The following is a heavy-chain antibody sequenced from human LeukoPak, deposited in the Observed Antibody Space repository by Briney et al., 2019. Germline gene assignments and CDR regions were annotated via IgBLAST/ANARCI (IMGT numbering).Heavy chain of an antibody. J-gene: IGHJ5*02. CDR3: ARGKSPRPITGTPWDWFDP. V-gene: IGHV1-18*01. CDR2: ISAYNGNT. CDR1: GYTFTSYG. D-gene: IGHD1-7*01. Sequence: ASVKVSCKASGYTFTSYGISWVRQAPGQGLEWMGWISAYNGNTNYAQKLQGRVTMTTDTSTRTAYLELRSLRSDDTAVYYCARGKSPRPITGTPWDWFDPWGQGTLVTVSS.